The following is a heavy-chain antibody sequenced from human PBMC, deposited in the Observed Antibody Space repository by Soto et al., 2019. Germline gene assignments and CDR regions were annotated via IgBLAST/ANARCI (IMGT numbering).Heavy chain of an antibody. V-gene: IGHV3-23*01. Sequence: GGSLRLSCAASGFTFSSYAMSWVRQAPGKGLEWVSAISGSGGSTYYADSVKGRFTISRDNSKNTLYLQMNSLRAEDTAVYYCAKDAGYCSSTSCWLDYWGQGTLVTVSS. D-gene: IGHD2-2*01. J-gene: IGHJ4*02. CDR2: ISGSGGST. CDR1: GFTFSSYA. CDR3: AKDAGYCSSTSCWLDY.